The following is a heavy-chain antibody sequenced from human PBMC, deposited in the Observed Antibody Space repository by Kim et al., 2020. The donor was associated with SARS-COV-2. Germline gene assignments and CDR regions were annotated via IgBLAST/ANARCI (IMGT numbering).Heavy chain of an antibody. J-gene: IGHJ4*02. CDR3: ARVGSTVAAGSIDY. CDR1: GFTFSDYD. Sequence: GGSLRLSCAASGFTFSDYDMSWIRQAPGKGLEWVSYISNSGFTTHYADSVKGRFTNTRDNAKNSLYLQMNSLRAEDTAVYYCARVGSTVAAGSIDYLGQGTLVTVSS. V-gene: IGHV3-11*01. D-gene: IGHD6-13*01. CDR2: ISNSGFTT.